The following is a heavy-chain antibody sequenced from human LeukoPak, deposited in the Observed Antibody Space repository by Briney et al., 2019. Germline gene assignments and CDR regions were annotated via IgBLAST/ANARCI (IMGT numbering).Heavy chain of an antibody. D-gene: IGHD3-22*01. V-gene: IGHV3-23*01. J-gene: IGHJ4*02. CDR1: GLTFSSYA. Sequence: PGGSLRLSCAASGLTFSSYAMSWVRQAPGKGLEWVSAISNSGGSTYYADSVKGRFTISRDNSKNTLYLQMNSLRAEDTAVYYCAKDRYYYDSSGYPLDYWGQGTLVTVSS. CDR2: ISNSGGST. CDR3: AKDRYYYDSSGYPLDY.